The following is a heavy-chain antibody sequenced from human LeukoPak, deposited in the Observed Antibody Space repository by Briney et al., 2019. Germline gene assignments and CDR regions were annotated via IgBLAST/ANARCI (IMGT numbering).Heavy chain of an antibody. J-gene: IGHJ4*02. Sequence: PSETLSLTCAVYGGSFSGYYWSWIRQPPGKGLEWIGEINHSGSTNYNPSLKSRVTISVDTSKNQFSLKLSSVTAADTAVYYCARRRGVGAANYWGQGTLVTVS. CDR2: INHSGST. V-gene: IGHV4-34*01. D-gene: IGHD2-15*01. CDR3: ARRRGVGAANY. CDR1: GGSFSGYY.